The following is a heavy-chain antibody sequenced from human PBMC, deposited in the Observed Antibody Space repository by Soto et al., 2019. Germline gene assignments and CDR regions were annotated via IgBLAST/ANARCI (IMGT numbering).Heavy chain of an antibody. J-gene: IGHJ3*01. Sequence: ATLSLTCAVSGYSIIRGYYWCCIRQPPGKGLEWIGNMYHSGDTYYNPSLKSRVAISVDTSKNHFSLKLSSVTAADTAVYYCARKAMRGAAFDFWGQGTMVTVSS. CDR2: MYHSGDT. CDR3: ARKAMRGAAFDF. CDR1: GYSIIRGYY. V-gene: IGHV4-38-2*01.